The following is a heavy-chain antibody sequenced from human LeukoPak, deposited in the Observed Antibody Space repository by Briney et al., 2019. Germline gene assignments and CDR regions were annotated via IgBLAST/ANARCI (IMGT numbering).Heavy chain of an antibody. D-gene: IGHD3-10*01. Sequence: SVKVSCKASGGTFSGYAISWMRQAPGQGLEWMGGIIPIFGTANYAQKFQGRATITTDESTSTAYMELSSLRSEDTAVYYCARDQGPASYYGSGSYNPYYYFMDVWGKGTTVTVSS. CDR1: GGTFSGYA. V-gene: IGHV1-69*05. J-gene: IGHJ6*03. CDR3: ARDQGPASYYGSGSYNPYYYFMDV. CDR2: IIPIFGTA.